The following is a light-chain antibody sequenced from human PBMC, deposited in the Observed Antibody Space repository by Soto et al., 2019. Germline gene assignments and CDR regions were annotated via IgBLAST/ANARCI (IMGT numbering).Light chain of an antibody. CDR1: QSIRYW. CDR3: QQYNVYPWT. Sequence: DIQMTQSPSTLSASVGDRVTITCRASQSIRYWVAWYQHKPGKAPKLLIYDASTLESGVPTRFSGSGSGTEFTLTISSLHPDDFATYYCQQYNVYPWTFGQGTKVDIK. CDR2: DAS. J-gene: IGKJ1*01. V-gene: IGKV1-5*01.